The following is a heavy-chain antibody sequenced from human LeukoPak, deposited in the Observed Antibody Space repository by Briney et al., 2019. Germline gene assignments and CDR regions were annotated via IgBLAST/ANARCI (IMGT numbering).Heavy chain of an antibody. CDR3: ARHNGPSQWELLFGPGINWFDP. J-gene: IGHJ5*02. V-gene: IGHV4-39*01. CDR2: IYYSGST. CDR1: GGSISSSSYY. D-gene: IGHD1-26*01. Sequence: SETLSVTCTVSGGSISSSSYYWGWIRQPPGKGLEWIGSIYYSGSTYYNPSLKSRVTISVDTSKNQFSLKLSSVTAADTAVYYCARHNGPSQWELLFGPGINWFDPWGQGTLVTVSS.